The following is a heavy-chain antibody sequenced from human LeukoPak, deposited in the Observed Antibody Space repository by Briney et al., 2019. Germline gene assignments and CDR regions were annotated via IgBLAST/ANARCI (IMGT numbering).Heavy chain of an antibody. Sequence: GASVKVSCKTSGYTFTGYYMHWVRQAPGQGLEWMGWINPNSGGTNYAQKFQGRVTMTRDTSISTAYMELSRLRSDDTAVYYCARLAVAGNYYYYYYMDVWGKGTTVTISS. J-gene: IGHJ6*03. CDR1: GYTFTGYY. CDR3: ARLAVAGNYYYYYYMDV. D-gene: IGHD6-19*01. CDR2: INPNSGGT. V-gene: IGHV1-2*02.